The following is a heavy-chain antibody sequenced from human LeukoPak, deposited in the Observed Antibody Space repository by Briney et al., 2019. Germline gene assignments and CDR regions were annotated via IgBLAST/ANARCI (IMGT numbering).Heavy chain of an antibody. CDR3: ARGFGRP. J-gene: IGHJ5*02. V-gene: IGHV3-7*01. CDR2: IKQDGSEK. Sequence: GGSLRLSCTGSGFTSSSYWMSWVRQAPGKGLEWVANIKQDGSEKYYVDSVKGRFTISRDNAKNSLYLQMNSLRAEDTAVYYCARGFGRPWGQGTLVTVSS. D-gene: IGHD3-16*01. CDR1: GFTSSSYW.